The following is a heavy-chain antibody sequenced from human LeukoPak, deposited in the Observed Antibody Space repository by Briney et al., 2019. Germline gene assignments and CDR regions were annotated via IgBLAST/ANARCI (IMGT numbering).Heavy chain of an antibody. CDR2: ISSSGSTI. V-gene: IGHV3-48*03. CDR1: GCAFGSYE. D-gene: IGHD2-2*01. J-gene: IGHJ4*02. CDR3: ARGTLFDC. Sequence: GDPLTLPCAVSGCAFGSYEMNGVRRGPGKGLEWVSYISSSGSTIYYTDSVKGRFTISRDNAKNSLHLQLNSLRAEDTAVYYSARGTLFDCWGQGTLVTVSS.